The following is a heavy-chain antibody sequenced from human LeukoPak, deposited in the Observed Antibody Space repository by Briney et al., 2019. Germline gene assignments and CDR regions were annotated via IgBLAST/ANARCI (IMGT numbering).Heavy chain of an antibody. D-gene: IGHD3-22*01. CDR3: AKEYYYDRAGNGPLFDY. Sequence: GGSLRLSCAASEFTFSNYGMHWVRQAPGKGLEWVAVISYDGSNKYYADSVKGRFTISRDNSKNTLYLQMNSLRAEDTAVYYCAKEYYYDRAGNGPLFDYWGQGTLVTVSS. J-gene: IGHJ4*02. CDR2: ISYDGSNK. CDR1: EFTFSNYG. V-gene: IGHV3-30*18.